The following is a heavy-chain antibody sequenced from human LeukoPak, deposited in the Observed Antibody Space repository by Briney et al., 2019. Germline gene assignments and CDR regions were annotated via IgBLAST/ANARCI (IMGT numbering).Heavy chain of an antibody. V-gene: IGHV1-2*02. CDR3: SRGLINGHDFDY. CDR1: GYTFTAYY. Sequence: GASVKVSCKASGYTFTAYYIHWVRQAPGQGLEWMGCINPNSDGTNFEQKFQGRVTMTMDTSISTAYMDLNRLTSDDTAVYYCSRGLINGHDFDYWGQGTVVTVSS. D-gene: IGHD1-20*01. J-gene: IGHJ4*02. CDR2: INPNSDGT.